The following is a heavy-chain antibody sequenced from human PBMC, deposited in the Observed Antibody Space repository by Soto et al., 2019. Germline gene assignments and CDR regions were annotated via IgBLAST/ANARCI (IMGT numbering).Heavy chain of an antibody. J-gene: IGHJ6*02. D-gene: IGHD2-15*01. CDR3: AREVVVAATLYYYYGMDV. V-gene: IGHV1-18*04. Sequence: VSCKASGYTFTSYGIGWVRQAPGQGLEWMGWISAYNGSTNYAQKLQGRVTMTTDTSTSTAYMELRSLRSDDTAVYYCAREVVVAATLYYYYGMDVWGQGTTVTVSS. CDR1: GYTFTSYG. CDR2: ISAYNGST.